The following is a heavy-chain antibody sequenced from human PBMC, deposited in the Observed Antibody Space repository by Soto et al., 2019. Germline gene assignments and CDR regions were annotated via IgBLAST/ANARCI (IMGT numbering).Heavy chain of an antibody. CDR1: GFTFSTYA. D-gene: IGHD1-26*01. V-gene: IGHV3-23*01. CDR2: ISGSGDST. Sequence: PGGSLRLSCVASGFTFSTYAMTWVRQAPGKGLEWVSGISGSGDSTYYADSVRGRFTISRDNSKNTLYLQMNSLRVEDTAIYYCEKKIVGETLKHFDYWGQGTLVTVSS. J-gene: IGHJ4*02. CDR3: EKKIVGETLKHFDY.